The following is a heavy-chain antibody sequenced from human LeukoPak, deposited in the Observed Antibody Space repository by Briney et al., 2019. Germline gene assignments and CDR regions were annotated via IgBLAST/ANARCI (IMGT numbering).Heavy chain of an antibody. CDR3: ARGKYDSSGYPLLGFDY. CDR2: ISSGATYI. D-gene: IGHD3-22*01. Sequence: PGGSLRLSCAASGFALSDYAINWVRQAPGKGLEWVSSISSGATYIYYADSVKGRFTISRDNAKNSLYLQMNSLRAEDTAVYYCARGKYDSSGYPLLGFDYWGQGTLVTVSS. J-gene: IGHJ4*02. CDR1: GFALSDYA. V-gene: IGHV3-21*01.